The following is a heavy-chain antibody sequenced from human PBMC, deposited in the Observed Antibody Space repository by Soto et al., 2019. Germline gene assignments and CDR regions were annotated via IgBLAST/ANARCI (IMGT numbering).Heavy chain of an antibody. CDR2: IYYSGST. J-gene: IGHJ5*02. Sequence: SETLSLTCTVSGGSISSGGYYWSWIRQHPGKGLEWIGYIYYSGSTYYNPSLKSRVTISVDTSKNQFSLKLSSVTAADTAVYYCARDSYYDSSGYYLGTPWFDPWGQGTLVTVSS. D-gene: IGHD3-22*01. CDR1: GGSISSGGYY. V-gene: IGHV4-31*03. CDR3: ARDSYYDSSGYYLGTPWFDP.